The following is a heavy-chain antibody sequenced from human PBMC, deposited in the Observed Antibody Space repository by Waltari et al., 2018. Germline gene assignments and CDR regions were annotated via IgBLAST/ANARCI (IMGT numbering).Heavy chain of an antibody. Sequence: EVQLVESGGGLVQPGGSLRLSCAASGFTFSSYAMSWVRQAPGKGLEWVSAISGSGGSTYYADSVKGRFTISRDNSKNTLYLQMNSLRAEDTAVYYCARVGLLWFGEPAGAFDIWGQGTMVTVSS. CDR1: GFTFSSYA. D-gene: IGHD3-10*01. CDR3: ARVGLLWFGEPAGAFDI. V-gene: IGHV3-23*04. CDR2: ISGSGGST. J-gene: IGHJ3*02.